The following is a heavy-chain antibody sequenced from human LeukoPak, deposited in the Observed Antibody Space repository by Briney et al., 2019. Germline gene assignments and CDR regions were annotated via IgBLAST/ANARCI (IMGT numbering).Heavy chain of an antibody. D-gene: IGHD3-22*01. V-gene: IGHV3-23*01. J-gene: IGHJ4*02. CDR2: ISGSGSNM. Sequence: GGSLRLSCAASGFSFSSYAMSWVRQAPGKGLEWVSAISGSGSNMYSADSVKGRCTISRDNSKNTLYLQMNSLRAEDTAVYYCAKGSNRGYYYAPPFDCWGQGTLITVSS. CDR3: AKGSNRGYYYAPPFDC. CDR1: GFSFSSYA.